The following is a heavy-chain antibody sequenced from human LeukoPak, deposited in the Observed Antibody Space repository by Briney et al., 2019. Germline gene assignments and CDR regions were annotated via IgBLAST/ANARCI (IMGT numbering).Heavy chain of an antibody. J-gene: IGHJ6*02. D-gene: IGHD1-26*01. CDR3: AKDSGSYRYYYYGMDV. CDR1: GFTFSSYA. Sequence: GGSLRLSCAASGFTFSSYAMSWVRQAPGKGLEWVSAISGSGGSTYYADSVKGRFTISRDNSKNTLYLQMNSLRAEDTAVYYCAKDSGSYRYYYYGMDVWGQGTLVTVSS. CDR2: ISGSGGST. V-gene: IGHV3-23*01.